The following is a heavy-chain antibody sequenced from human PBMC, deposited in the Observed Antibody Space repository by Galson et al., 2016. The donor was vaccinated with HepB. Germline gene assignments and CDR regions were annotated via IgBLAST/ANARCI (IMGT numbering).Heavy chain of an antibody. V-gene: IGHV6-1*01. CDR1: GDSVSSNNAA. CDR3: ARAWGRGRYYYSSGNLNLVGGLDV. CDR2: TYYRSKWYN. D-gene: IGHD3-10*01. Sequence: CAISGDSVSSNNAAWNWIRQFPSRGLEWLGRTYYRSKWYNDYAVSVKSRITVNPDTSKNQFSLHLNSVTPEDTAVYYCARAWGRGRYYYSSGNLNLVGGLDVWGQGTTVSVSS. J-gene: IGHJ6*02.